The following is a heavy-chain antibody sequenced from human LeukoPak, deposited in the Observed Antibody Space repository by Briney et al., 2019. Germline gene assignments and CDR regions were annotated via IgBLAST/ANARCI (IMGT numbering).Heavy chain of an antibody. V-gene: IGHV4-59*02. J-gene: IGHJ4*02. Sequence: SETLSLTCTVSGGSVSGYYWSWLRQPPGKGLEWIAYISHSGNTNYNPSLKSRVTISKDTPKNQFSLRLNSVTAADTAVYHCARGAGWYEYWGQGTLVTVSS. CDR3: ARGAGWYEY. CDR2: ISHSGNT. CDR1: GGSVSGYY. D-gene: IGHD6-19*01.